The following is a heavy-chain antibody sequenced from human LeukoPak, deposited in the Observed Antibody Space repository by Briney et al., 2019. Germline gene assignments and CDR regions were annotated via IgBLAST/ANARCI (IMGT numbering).Heavy chain of an antibody. D-gene: IGHD3-10*01. V-gene: IGHV4-34*01. J-gene: IGHJ4*02. CDR1: GGSFSGYY. Sequence: SETLSLTCAVYGGSFSGYYWSWIRQPPGKGLEWIGEINHSGSTNYNPSLKSRVTISVDTSKNQFSLKLSSVTAADTAVYYCARATGWVWFGDLFHYFDYGGKETLVTVSS. CDR3: ARATGWVWFGDLFHYFDY. CDR2: INHSGST.